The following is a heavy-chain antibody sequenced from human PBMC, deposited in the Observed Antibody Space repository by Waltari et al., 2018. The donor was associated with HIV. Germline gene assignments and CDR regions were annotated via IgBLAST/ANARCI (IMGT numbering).Heavy chain of an antibody. CDR3: ARSDSSSWYPRYFDY. CDR1: GFTFLSNW. V-gene: IGHV3-74*01. CDR2: INSDGSST. Sequence: EVQLVESGGGLVQPGGSLRLSCAASGFTFLSNWMHWVRQPPGKGLVLVSRINSDGSSTSYADSVKGRFTISRDNAKNTLYLQMNSLRAEDTAVYYCARSDSSSWYPRYFDYWGQGTLVTVSS. J-gene: IGHJ4*02. D-gene: IGHD6-13*01.